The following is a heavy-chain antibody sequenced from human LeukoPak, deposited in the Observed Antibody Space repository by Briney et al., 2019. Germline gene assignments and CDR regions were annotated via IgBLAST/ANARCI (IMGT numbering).Heavy chain of an antibody. CDR3: ARDSPHSSSFAYDY. J-gene: IGHJ4*02. Sequence: GGSLRLSCAASGFTFSSHWMSWVRQAPGKGLEWVANIRLDGSEKYYVDSVKGRFTISRDNAKNSLYLQMWSLRAEDTAMYYCARDSPHSSSFAYDYWGQGTLVSVSS. V-gene: IGHV3-7*01. CDR2: IRLDGSEK. D-gene: IGHD6-13*01. CDR1: GFTFSSHW.